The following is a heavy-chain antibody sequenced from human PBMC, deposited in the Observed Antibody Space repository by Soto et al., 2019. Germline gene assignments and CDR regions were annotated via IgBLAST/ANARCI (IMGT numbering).Heavy chain of an antibody. CDR3: ARPRYYYDSSAYGY. D-gene: IGHD3-22*01. J-gene: IGHJ4*02. CDR1: GFTFSSYS. Sequence: GGSLRLSCAASGFTFSSYSMNWVRQAPGKGLEWVSYISSSSSTIYYADSVKGRFTISRDNAKNSLYLQMNSLRAEDTAVYYCARPRYYYDSSAYGYWGQGTLVTVSS. CDR2: ISSSSSTI. V-gene: IGHV3-48*01.